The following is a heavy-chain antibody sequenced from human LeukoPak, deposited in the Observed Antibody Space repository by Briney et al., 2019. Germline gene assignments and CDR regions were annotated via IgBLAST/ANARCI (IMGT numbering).Heavy chain of an antibody. V-gene: IGHV3-21*01. CDR1: GFTFRNYL. Sequence: GGSLRLSCAASGFTFRNYLMNWVRQAPGKGLEWVSSISSSSYIYYADSVKGRFTISRDNAKSSLYLQMNSLRAEDTAVYYCARDLSYYYGSGKGMDVWGQGTTVTISS. D-gene: IGHD3-10*01. CDR2: ISSSSYI. J-gene: IGHJ6*02. CDR3: ARDLSYYYGSGKGMDV.